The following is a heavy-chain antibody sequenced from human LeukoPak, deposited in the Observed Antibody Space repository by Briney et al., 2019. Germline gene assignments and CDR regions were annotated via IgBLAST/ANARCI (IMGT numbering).Heavy chain of an antibody. Sequence: PGGSLRLTCAASGFTFSSYWMHWVRQAPGKGLVWVSRINSDGSSTSYADSVKGRFTISRDNAKNTLYLQMNSLRAEDTAVYYCARRQYSLGAAAGFDYWGQGTLVTVSS. CDR2: INSDGSST. V-gene: IGHV3-74*01. CDR3: ARRQYSLGAAAGFDY. D-gene: IGHD6-13*01. J-gene: IGHJ4*02. CDR1: GFTFSSYW.